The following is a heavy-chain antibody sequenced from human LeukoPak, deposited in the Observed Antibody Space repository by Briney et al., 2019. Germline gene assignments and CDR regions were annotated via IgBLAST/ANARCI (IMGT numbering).Heavy chain of an antibody. J-gene: IGHJ4*02. V-gene: IGHV1-18*01. CDR1: GYTFTHHG. Sequence: ASVKVSCKASGYTFTHHGISWVRQAPGQGLEWMGWISCYNGDTHYAQKFQGRVTMTTDKSTSTAYMAVRSLRSDDTAVYYCARDPSNTSGYYAYFDNWGQGTLVTVSS. D-gene: IGHD6-19*01. CDR3: ARDPSNTSGYYAYFDN. CDR2: ISCYNGDT.